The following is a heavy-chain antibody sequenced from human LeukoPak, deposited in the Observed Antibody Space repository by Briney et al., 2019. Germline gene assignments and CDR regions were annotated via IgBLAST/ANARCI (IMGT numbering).Heavy chain of an antibody. D-gene: IGHD1-26*01. J-gene: IGHJ3*02. V-gene: IGHV4-38-2*01. CDR2: VYHSGST. Sequence: SETLSLTCAVSGYSISSGYYWGWIRQPPGKGLEWVGSVYHSGSTYYNPSLKSRVTMSVDTSKNQFSLKLSSVTAADTAVYYCARHQWELGAFDIWGQGTMVTVFS. CDR3: ARHQWELGAFDI. CDR1: GYSISSGYY.